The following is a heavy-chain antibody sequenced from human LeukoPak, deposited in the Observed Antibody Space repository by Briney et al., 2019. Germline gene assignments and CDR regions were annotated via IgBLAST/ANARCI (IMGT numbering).Heavy chain of an antibody. V-gene: IGHV3-30*18. CDR2: ISYDGSNK. CDR3: AKDREYSSSWSFDY. J-gene: IGHJ4*02. CDR1: GFTFSSYG. Sequence: GGSLRLSCAASGFTFSSYGMHWVRQAPGKRLEWVAVISYDGSNKYYADSVKGRFTISRANSKNTLYLQMNSLRAEDTAVYYCAKDREYSSSWSFDYWGQGTLVTVSS. D-gene: IGHD6-13*01.